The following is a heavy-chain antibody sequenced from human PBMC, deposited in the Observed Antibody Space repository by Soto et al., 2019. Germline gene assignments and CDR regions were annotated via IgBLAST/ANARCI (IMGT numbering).Heavy chain of an antibody. CDR2: INAANGHT. J-gene: IGHJ4*02. D-gene: IGHD1-7*01. CDR3: ARAYGNYDWGPNDY. V-gene: IGHV1-3*01. CDR1: GYSLPTHT. Sequence: QVQLVQSGAEVKKPGASVRISCKASGYSLPTHTIHWVRQAPGHRLEWMGWINAANGHTKYSQNFQNRVTISNDTSASTVYMKLTGLTSDDTAIYYCARAYGNYDWGPNDYWGQGTLVTVSS.